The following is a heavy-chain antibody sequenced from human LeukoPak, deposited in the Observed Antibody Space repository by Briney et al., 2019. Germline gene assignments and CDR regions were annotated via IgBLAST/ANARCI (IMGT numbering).Heavy chain of an antibody. CDR3: ARDPDNWNDY. CDR1: GFTFSSYS. CDR2: ISSSSSYI. Sequence: GGSLRLSCAASGFTFSSYSMNWVRQAPGKGLEWVSSISSSSSYIYYADSVKGRFTISRDNAKNSLYLQMNSLRAEDTALYYCARDPDNWNDYWGQGTLVTVSS. V-gene: IGHV3-21*04. J-gene: IGHJ4*02. D-gene: IGHD1-1*01.